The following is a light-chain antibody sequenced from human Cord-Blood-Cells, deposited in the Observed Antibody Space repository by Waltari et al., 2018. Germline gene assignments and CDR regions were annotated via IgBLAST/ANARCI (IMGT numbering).Light chain of an antibody. V-gene: IGLV2-14*01. Sequence: QSALTQPASVSGSPGPSIPISCTGTSRDVGGYNYVSWSQQHPGKAPKLMVYDVSKRPSGVSNRFSGSKSGNTASLTISGLQAEDEADYYCSSYTSSSTWVFGGGTKLTVL. CDR3: SSYTSSSTWV. CDR2: DVS. CDR1: SRDVGGYNY. J-gene: IGLJ3*02.